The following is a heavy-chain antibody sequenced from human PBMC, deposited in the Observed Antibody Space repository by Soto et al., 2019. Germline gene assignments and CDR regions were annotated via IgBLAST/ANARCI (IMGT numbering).Heavy chain of an antibody. CDR1: GFTFSSYS. CDR3: ARGEGDYVWGSYRTYNWFDP. V-gene: IGHV3-48*02. J-gene: IGHJ5*02. D-gene: IGHD3-16*02. CDR2: ISSSSSTI. Sequence: EVQLVESGGGLVQPGGSLRLSCAASGFTFSSYSMNWVRQAPGKGLEWVSYISSSSSTIYYADSVKGRFTISRDNAMNSLYRQMKSLRDEDTAVYYWARGEGDYVWGSYRTYNWFDPWGQGTLVTVSS.